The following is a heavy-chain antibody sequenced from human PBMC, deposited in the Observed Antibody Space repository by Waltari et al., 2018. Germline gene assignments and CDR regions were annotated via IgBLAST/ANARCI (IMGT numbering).Heavy chain of an antibody. CDR1: GYTFTSYG. CDR3: ARGDRGLFDF. CDR2: INPYNGNT. Sequence: QVQLVQSGAEVKKPGASVKVSCKASGYTFTSYGISWVRQAPGQGLEWVGWINPYNGNTHYAQNFQGGVMMTTDTSSNTAYMELRSLTSDDTAVFYCARGDRGLFDFWGQGTLVTVSS. V-gene: IGHV1-18*01. J-gene: IGHJ4*02. D-gene: IGHD1-26*01.